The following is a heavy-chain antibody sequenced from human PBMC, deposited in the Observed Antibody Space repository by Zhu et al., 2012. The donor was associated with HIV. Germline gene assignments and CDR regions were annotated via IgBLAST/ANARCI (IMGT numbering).Heavy chain of an antibody. CDR2: IYYSGST. D-gene: IGHD1-26*01. CDR1: GGSISSSSYY. CDR3: ASDRGDIVGXTGSFDY. V-gene: IGHV4-39*01. J-gene: IGHJ4*02. Sequence: QVQLQESGPGLVKPSETLSLTCTVSGGSISSSSYYWGWIRQPPGKGLEWIGSIYYSGSTYYNPSLKSRVTISVDTSKNQFSLKLSSVTAADTAVYYCASDRGDIVGXTGSFDYWGQGTLVTVSS.